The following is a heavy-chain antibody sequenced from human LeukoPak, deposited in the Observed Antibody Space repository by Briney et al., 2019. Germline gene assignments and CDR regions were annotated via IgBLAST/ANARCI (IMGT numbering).Heavy chain of an antibody. D-gene: IGHD4-23*01. CDR2: IKQDGSEK. CDR1: GFTFSSYW. V-gene: IGHV3-7*01. J-gene: IGHJ2*01. CDR3: ARGWTVVTLLWYFDL. Sequence: PGGSLRLSCAASGFTFSSYWMSWVRQAPGKGLEWVANIKQDGSEKYYVDSVKGRFTISRDNAKNSLYLQMNSLRAEDTAVYYCARGWTVVTLLWYFDLWGRGTLVTVSS.